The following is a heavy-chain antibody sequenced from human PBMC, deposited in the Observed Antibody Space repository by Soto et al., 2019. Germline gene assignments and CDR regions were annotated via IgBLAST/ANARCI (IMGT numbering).Heavy chain of an antibody. CDR2: IIPVLGAT. D-gene: IGHD2-2*03. J-gene: IGHJ6*02. Sequence: QVQLVQSGAEVKKPGSSVKVSCKAFGGTFSSYSINWVRQAPGQGLEWMGRIIPVLGATNHAQKFQGRVTITEEKSTSTAYIELSSRRYEDTAVYYCTKEVETVVLGGVTPFYYYAMDVWGQGTTVTVSS. CDR1: GGTFSSYS. V-gene: IGHV1-69*08. CDR3: TKEVETVVLGGVTPFYYYAMDV.